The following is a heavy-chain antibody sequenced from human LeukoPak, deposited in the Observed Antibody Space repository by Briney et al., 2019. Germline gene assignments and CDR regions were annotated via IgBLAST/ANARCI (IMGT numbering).Heavy chain of an antibody. J-gene: IGHJ4*02. Sequence: SETLSLTCTVSGGSISSSSYYWGWIRQPPGKGLEWIGSIYYSGSTYYNPSLKSRVPISVDTSKNQFSLKLSSVTAADTAVYYCARSPNYYDSSGYVDYWGQGTLVTVSS. CDR1: GGSISSSSYY. D-gene: IGHD3-22*01. CDR2: IYYSGST. CDR3: ARSPNYYDSSGYVDY. V-gene: IGHV4-39*01.